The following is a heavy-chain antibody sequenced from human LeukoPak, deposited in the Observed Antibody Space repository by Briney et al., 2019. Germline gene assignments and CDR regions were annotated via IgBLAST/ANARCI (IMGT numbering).Heavy chain of an antibody. J-gene: IGHJ6*02. Sequence: GGSLRLSCAASGFTFDDYAMHWVRQAPGKGLEWVSLISGDSHSTFYADSVKGRFTISRDNSKNSLYLQMNSLRNVATALYYCARDTEGYIYGYYYYGMDVWGQGTTVTVSS. CDR3: ARDTEGYIYGYYYYGMDV. CDR2: ISGDSHST. V-gene: IGHV3-43*02. D-gene: IGHD5-18*01. CDR1: GFTFDDYA.